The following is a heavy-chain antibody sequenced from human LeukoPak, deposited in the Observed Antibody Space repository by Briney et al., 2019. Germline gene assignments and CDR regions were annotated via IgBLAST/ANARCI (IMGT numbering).Heavy chain of an antibody. J-gene: IGHJ6*02. CDR1: GFTFNDYY. CDR2: ISSSGSTI. Sequence: PGGSLRLSCAASGFTFNDYYMSWIRQAPGKGLEWVSYISSSGSTIYYADSVKGRFTISRDNAKNSLYLQMNSLRAEDTAVYYCARDLRVDYDFWSGLYYGMDVWGQGTTVTVSS. V-gene: IGHV3-11*01. D-gene: IGHD3-3*01. CDR3: ARDLRVDYDFWSGLYYGMDV.